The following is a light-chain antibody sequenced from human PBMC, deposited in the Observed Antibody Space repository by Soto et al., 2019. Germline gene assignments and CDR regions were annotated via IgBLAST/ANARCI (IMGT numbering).Light chain of an antibody. CDR1: SSDIGAYDY. V-gene: IGLV2-14*01. CDR2: EVN. J-gene: IGLJ1*01. Sequence: QSALTQPASLSGSPGQSITISCTGTSSDIGAYDYVSWFQQHPGTAPKLMISEVNHRPSGVSNRVSGSKSGNTAYLTSSRLQDEDEAEYFCCSFTTTGTHVFGTGTKLTVL. CDR3: CSFTTTGTHV.